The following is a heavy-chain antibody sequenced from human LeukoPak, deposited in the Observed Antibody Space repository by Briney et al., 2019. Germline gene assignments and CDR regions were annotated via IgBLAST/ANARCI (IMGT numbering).Heavy chain of an antibody. J-gene: IGHJ4*01. CDR1: GFTFSSDA. D-gene: IGHD3-16*01. CDR2: VSGSGDGT. Sequence: AGRSLRLSCAASGFTFSSDAMSWGCQAPGKGLDWVSAVSGSGDGTYYADSVKGRFTISRDNSKNTLYLQMNPLRANVTAIDCCVRDGDYVPVFYSGHGSLGTASS. V-gene: IGHV3-23*01. CDR3: VRDGDYVPVFY.